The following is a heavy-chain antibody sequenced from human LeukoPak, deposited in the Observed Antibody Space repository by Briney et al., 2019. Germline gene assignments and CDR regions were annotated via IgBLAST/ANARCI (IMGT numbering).Heavy chain of an antibody. CDR2: ISDSGDYT. Sequence: GGSLTLSCAGSGFTFSSYAMSWVRQAPGQGLEWVSVISDSGDYTSYADSVRGRFTISRDNSRNTLYLQMISLRPEDTAVYYCAKDTSIGKYCTNGVCSPSDYWGQGTLVTVSS. J-gene: IGHJ4*02. CDR3: AKDTSIGKYCTNGVCSPSDY. D-gene: IGHD2-8*01. V-gene: IGHV3-23*01. CDR1: GFTFSSYA.